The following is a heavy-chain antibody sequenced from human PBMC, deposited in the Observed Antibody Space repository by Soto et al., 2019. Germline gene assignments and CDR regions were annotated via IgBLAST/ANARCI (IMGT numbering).Heavy chain of an antibody. CDR1: GFTFSDYY. J-gene: IGHJ6*02. D-gene: IGHD6-13*01. V-gene: IGHV3-11*06. Sequence: GGSLRLSCAASGFTFSDYYMTWIRQAPGKGLEWISYSSNSGTFAWYADSVKGRFSISRDNSKNTLYLQMNSLRAEDTAVYYCATSSKLVHAKWYYGMDVWGQGTTVTVSS. CDR2: SSNSGTFA. CDR3: ATSSKLVHAKWYYGMDV.